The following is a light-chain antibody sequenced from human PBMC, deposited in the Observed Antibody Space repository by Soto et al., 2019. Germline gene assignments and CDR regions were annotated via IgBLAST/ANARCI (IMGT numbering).Light chain of an antibody. CDR1: QSVSSSY. J-gene: IGKJ1*01. CDR2: GAS. CDR3: QQYGSSPGT. Sequence: EIVLTQSPGTLSLSPGERATLSCRASQSVSSSYLAWYQQKPGQAPRLRIYGASSRATGIPDRFSGSGSGTDLTLTISRLEPEDFAVYYCQQYGSSPGTFGQGTKVDIK. V-gene: IGKV3-20*01.